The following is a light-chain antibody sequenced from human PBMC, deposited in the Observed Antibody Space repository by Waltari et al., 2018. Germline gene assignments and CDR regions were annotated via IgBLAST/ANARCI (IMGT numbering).Light chain of an antibody. V-gene: IGLV3-21*03. CDR2: DEI. Sequence: SYVLAQPPSVSVAPGKTARITCGGDDLGRKSGHWYQQKSGQAPVLVIYDEIDRPSGIPDRFSGSNSGDTATLTITRVAAGDEADYYCQVWDTSRDHWVFGGGTKLTVL. CDR1: DLGRKS. J-gene: IGLJ3*02. CDR3: QVWDTSRDHWV.